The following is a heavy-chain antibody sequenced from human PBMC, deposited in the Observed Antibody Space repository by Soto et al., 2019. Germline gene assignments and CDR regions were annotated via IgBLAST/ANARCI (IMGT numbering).Heavy chain of an antibody. V-gene: IGHV3-13*01. CDR1: GFTVSSYD. D-gene: IGHD3-22*01. Sequence: PVRALRLSSAASGFTVSSYDMHSVRQATGQGLEWVSGIGGSGDTYYLGSAKGRVTLASADAKNSLYLQMNTLIAGEKGVYYCARSNYYGRSGSPDAFDIWGQGTIVTVSS. J-gene: IGHJ3*02. CDR2: IGGSGDT. CDR3: ARSNYYGRSGSPDAFDI.